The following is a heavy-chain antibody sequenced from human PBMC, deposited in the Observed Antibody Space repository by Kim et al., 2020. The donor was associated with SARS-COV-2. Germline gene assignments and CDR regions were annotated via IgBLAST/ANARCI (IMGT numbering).Heavy chain of an antibody. J-gene: IGHJ3*02. CDR3: AKGKGVTMIVVVDAFDI. CDR1: GFTFSSYG. D-gene: IGHD3-22*01. CDR2: ISYDGSNK. Sequence: GGSLRLSCAASGFTFSSYGMHWVRQAPGKGLEWVAVISYDGSNKYYADSVKGRFTISRDNSKNTLYLQMNSLSAEDTAVYYCAKGKGVTMIVVVDAFDI. V-gene: IGHV3-30*18.